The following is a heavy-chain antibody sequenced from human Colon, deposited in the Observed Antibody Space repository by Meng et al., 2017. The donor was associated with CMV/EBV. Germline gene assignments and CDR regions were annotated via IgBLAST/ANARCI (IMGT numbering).Heavy chain of an antibody. D-gene: IGHD3-10*01. CDR3: ARDYYDGSGLDY. Sequence: QVQLVQSGSELKKPGASVKGSCDVSGYNFANYAINWVRQAPGQGLEWMGWINTNTGSPTYAQGFTGRFVFSLDPSVNTAYLQISSLKAEDTAVYFCARDYYDGSGLDYWGQGTLVTVSS. CDR2: INTNTGSP. CDR1: GYNFANYA. J-gene: IGHJ4*02. V-gene: IGHV7-4-1*02.